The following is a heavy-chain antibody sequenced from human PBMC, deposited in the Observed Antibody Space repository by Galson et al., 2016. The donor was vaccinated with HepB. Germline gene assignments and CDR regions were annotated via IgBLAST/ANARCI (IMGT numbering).Heavy chain of an antibody. CDR2: LSGNSNFR. Sequence: SLRLSCAASGFSFSDYYMTWIRQAPGKGLEWVSYLSGNSNFRNYADSVKGRFTISRDNAENSLYLQMNSLRVEDTAVYYCGGVYSGYDFWRRGGYGVDYWGQGTLVTVSS. J-gene: IGHJ4*02. D-gene: IGHD3-3*01. V-gene: IGHV3-11*06. CDR1: GFSFSDYY. CDR3: GGVYSGYDFWRRGGYGVDY.